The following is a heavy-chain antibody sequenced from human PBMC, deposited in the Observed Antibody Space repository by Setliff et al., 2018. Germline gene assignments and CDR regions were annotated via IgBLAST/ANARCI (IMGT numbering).Heavy chain of an antibody. CDR3: ARINFYVSSGYYCAPDF. J-gene: IGHJ4*02. Sequence: ASVKVSCKASGVTFSTYAMNWVRQAPGQGLEWVGVIVPQTRTTSYAQKFLDRVTMTTDTSATTAYMELKNLGSDDTAVYYCARINFYVSSGYYCAPDFWGQGTLVTVSS. D-gene: IGHD3-22*01. V-gene: IGHV1-18*04. CDR1: GVTFSTYA. CDR2: IVPQTRTT.